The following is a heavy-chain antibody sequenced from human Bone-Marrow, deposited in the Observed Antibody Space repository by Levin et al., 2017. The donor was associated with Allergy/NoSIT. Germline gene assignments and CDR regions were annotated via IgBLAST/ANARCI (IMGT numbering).Heavy chain of an antibody. CDR3: ARSEGYSGYVGGDYFDY. V-gene: IGHV1-18*01. CDR2: ISAYNGNT. Sequence: ASVKVSCKASGYTFTSYGISWVRQAPGQGLEWMGWISAYNGNTNYAQKLQGRVTMTTDTSTSTAYMELRSLRSDDTAVYYCARSEGYSGYVGGDYFDYWGQGTLVTVSS. J-gene: IGHJ4*02. D-gene: IGHD5-12*01. CDR1: GYTFTSYG.